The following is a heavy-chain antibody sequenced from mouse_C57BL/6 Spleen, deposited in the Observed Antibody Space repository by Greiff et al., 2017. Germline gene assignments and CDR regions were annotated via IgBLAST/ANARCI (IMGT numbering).Heavy chain of an antibody. Sequence: DVKLVESGGGLVQPGGSLKLSCAASGFTFSDYYMYWVRQTPEKRLEWVAYISNGGGSTYYPDTVKGRFTISRDNAKNTLYLQMSRLKSEDTAMYYCARPYYYGSSYGFAYWGQGTLVTVSA. CDR2: ISNGGGST. J-gene: IGHJ3*01. D-gene: IGHD1-1*01. CDR1: GFTFSDYY. CDR3: ARPYYYGSSYGFAY. V-gene: IGHV5-12*01.